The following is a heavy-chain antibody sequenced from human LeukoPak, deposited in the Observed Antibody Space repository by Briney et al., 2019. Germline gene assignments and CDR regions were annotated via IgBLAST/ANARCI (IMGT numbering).Heavy chain of an antibody. J-gene: IGHJ3*02. Sequence: SETLSLTCTVSGGSISSSSYYWGWIRQPPGKGLEWIGSIYYSGSTTYNPSLKSRVTISVDTSKNQFSLKLTSVTAADTAVYFCARGIPDSTGSYDAFDIWGQGTMVTVSS. CDR3: ARGIPDSTGSYDAFDI. D-gene: IGHD3-22*01. V-gene: IGHV4-39*07. CDR2: IYYSGST. CDR1: GGSISSSSYY.